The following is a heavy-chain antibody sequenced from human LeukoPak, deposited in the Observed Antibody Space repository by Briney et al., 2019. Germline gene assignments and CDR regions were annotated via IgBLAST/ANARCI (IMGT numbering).Heavy chain of an antibody. J-gene: IGHJ6*03. CDR3: ARGGPPGYYYDYYMDV. CDR1: GGSISSYY. Sequence: SETLSLTCTVSGGSISSYYWSWIRQAPGKGLEWIGYIYYSGSTNFNPSLKSRVTISVDTSKNQFSLKMSSVTAADTAVYFCARGGPPGYYYDYYMDVWGKGTTVTISS. V-gene: IGHV4-59*01. CDR2: IYYSGST.